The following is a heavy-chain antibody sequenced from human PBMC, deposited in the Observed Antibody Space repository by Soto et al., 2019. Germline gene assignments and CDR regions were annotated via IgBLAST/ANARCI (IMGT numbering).Heavy chain of an antibody. Sequence: SETLSLTCTVSGGSINSYYWSWIRQPPGKGLEWIGCIYYSGSTNYNPSLKSRVTISVDTSKNQFSLQLSSVTAADTAVYYCARHALITIEKGWFDPGGRGTLFTVSS. CDR3: ARHALITIEKGWFDP. CDR1: GGSINSYY. J-gene: IGHJ5*02. CDR2: IYYSGST. V-gene: IGHV4-59*08. D-gene: IGHD3-3*01.